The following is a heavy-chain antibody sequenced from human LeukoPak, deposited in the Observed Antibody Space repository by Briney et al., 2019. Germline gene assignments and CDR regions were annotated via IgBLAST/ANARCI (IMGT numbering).Heavy chain of an antibody. CDR2: INPSGGST. Sequence: ASVKVSCKASGYTFTSYYMHWVRQAPGQGLEWMGIINPSGGSTSYAQKFQGRVTMTRDTSTSTVYVELSSLRSEDTAVYYCARDLITMVRGVIRYYGMDVWGKGTTVTVSS. J-gene: IGHJ6*04. CDR1: GYTFTSYY. D-gene: IGHD3-10*01. CDR3: ARDLITMVRGVIRYYGMDV. V-gene: IGHV1-46*01.